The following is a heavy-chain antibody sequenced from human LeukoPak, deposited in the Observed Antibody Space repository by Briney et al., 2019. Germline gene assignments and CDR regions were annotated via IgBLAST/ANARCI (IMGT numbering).Heavy chain of an antibody. CDR1: GFTFSSYG. J-gene: IGHJ4*02. CDR2: INSDGSST. D-gene: IGHD3-9*01. Sequence: GGSLRLSCAASGFTFSSYGMHWVRQAPGKGLVWVSRINSDGSSTSYADSVKGRFTISRDNAKNTLYLQMNSLRAEDTAVYYCARVDWLLLYYFDYWGQGTLVTVSS. CDR3: ARVDWLLLYYFDY. V-gene: IGHV3-74*01.